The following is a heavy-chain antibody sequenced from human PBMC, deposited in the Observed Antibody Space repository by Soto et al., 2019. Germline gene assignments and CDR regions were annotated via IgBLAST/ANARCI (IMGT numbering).Heavy chain of an antibody. V-gene: IGHV3-23*01. J-gene: IGHJ4*02. CDR1: GFSFGSYA. CDR3: ARWSYLDY. CDR2: ISGSDGKT. Sequence: GGSLRLSCAASGFSFGSYALSWVRQAPEKGLEWVSTISGSDGKTFYADSVKGRFSISRDTSQSTLYLQMNSLRADDTAMYYCARWSYLDYWGQGTRVTAPQ. D-gene: IGHD3-3*01.